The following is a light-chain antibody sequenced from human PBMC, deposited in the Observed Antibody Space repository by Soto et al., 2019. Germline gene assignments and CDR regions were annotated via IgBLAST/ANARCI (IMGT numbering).Light chain of an antibody. V-gene: IGKV1-5*03. CDR2: QAS. J-gene: IGKJ5*01. CDR3: QQRGDWPPIT. Sequence: DIQMTQSPSTLSGSVGDRVTITCRASQTISSWLAWYQQKPGKAPRLLIYQASTLESGVSSRFSGSGSGTDFTLTISSLEPEDFAVYYCQQRGDWPPITFGQGTRLEIK. CDR1: QTISSW.